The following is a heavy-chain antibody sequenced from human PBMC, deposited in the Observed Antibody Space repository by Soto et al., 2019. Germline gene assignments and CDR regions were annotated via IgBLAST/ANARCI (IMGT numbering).Heavy chain of an antibody. J-gene: IGHJ5*02. CDR1: TFSMYS. CDR2: ISSGSALI. Sequence: EVQVVESGGGLVKPGGSLRLSCNFTFSMYSMNWVRQAPGKGLEWVASISSGSALIKYADSVKGRFSISRDNAKNSVSLQMNSLRAEDTAMYYCTRNQGGSYDSWFDPWGRGTLVTVSS. CDR3: TRNQGGSYDSWFDP. D-gene: IGHD1-26*01. V-gene: IGHV3-21*01.